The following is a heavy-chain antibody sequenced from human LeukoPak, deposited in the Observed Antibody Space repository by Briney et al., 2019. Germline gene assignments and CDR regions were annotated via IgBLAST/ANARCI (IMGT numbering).Heavy chain of an antibody. CDR3: ARDRFYSRSGSYQIFDS. J-gene: IGHJ4*02. V-gene: IGHV4-4*07. D-gene: IGHD3-10*01. CDR2: IYTSGST. CDR1: GGSISSYY. Sequence: SETLSLTCTVSGGSISSYYWSWIRQPAGKGLEWIGRIYTSGSTNYSPSLRSRVTISVDTSKNEFSLKLSSVTAADTAVYYCARDRFYSRSGSYQIFDSWGQGTLVTVSS.